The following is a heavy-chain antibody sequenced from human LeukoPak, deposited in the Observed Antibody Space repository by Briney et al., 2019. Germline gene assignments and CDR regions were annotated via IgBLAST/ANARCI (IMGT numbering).Heavy chain of an antibody. V-gene: IGHV3-73*01. CDR2: IRSKANSYAT. J-gene: IGHJ4*02. D-gene: IGHD3-22*01. CDR1: GFTFSGSA. Sequence: GGSRKLSCATSGFTFSGSAIHWVRQASGKVLEWVGRIRSKANSYATTDVASVRGRFSISRDDSKNTAYLQMNSLKTEDTAVYYCTRPSYDSSVSGVVYWGQGTLVTVSS. CDR3: TRPSYDSSVSGVVY.